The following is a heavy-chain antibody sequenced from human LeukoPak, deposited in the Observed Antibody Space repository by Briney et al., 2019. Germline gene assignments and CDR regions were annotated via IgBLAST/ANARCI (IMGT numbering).Heavy chain of an antibody. D-gene: IGHD3-3*01. CDR3: ARGGSGYPCFDY. V-gene: IGHV4-30-2*01. J-gene: IGHJ4*02. Sequence: PSETLSLTCAASGGSISSGGYSWSWIGQPPGKGLEWIGYIYHSGSTYYNPSLKSRVTISVDRSKNQFSLKLSSVTAADTAVYYCARGGSGYPCFDYWGQGTLVTVSS. CDR2: IYHSGST. CDR1: GGSISSGGYS.